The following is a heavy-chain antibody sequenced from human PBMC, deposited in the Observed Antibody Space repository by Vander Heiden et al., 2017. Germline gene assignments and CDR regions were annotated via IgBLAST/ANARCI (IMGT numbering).Heavy chain of an antibody. Sequence: QLQLQESGPGLVKPSETLSLTASVSGSSISSYFWSWIRQPPGKGLEWIGYIDNSGSTDYNPALKSRVTISRDTSKNQVSLKLNAVTAADTAVYYCVRDRFVAVPTAAQHYYGMDVWGQGTTVTVSS. CDR2: IDNSGST. V-gene: IGHV4-59*01. J-gene: IGHJ6*02. CDR3: VRDRFVAVPTAAQHYYGMDV. D-gene: IGHD2-2*01. CDR1: GSSISSYF.